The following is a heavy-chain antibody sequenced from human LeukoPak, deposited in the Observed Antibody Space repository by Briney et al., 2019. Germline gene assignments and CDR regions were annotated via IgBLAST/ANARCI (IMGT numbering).Heavy chain of an antibody. J-gene: IGHJ4*02. CDR2: ISYDGSNK. Sequence: GGSLRLSCAASGFTFSSYAMHWVRQAPGKGLEWVAVISYDGSNKYYADSVKGRFTISRDNSKNTLYLQMNSLRAEDTAVYYCARGAYYYDSSGYYPEDYWGQGTLVTVSS. V-gene: IGHV3-30*01. CDR1: GFTFSSYA. D-gene: IGHD3-22*01. CDR3: ARGAYYYDSSGYYPEDY.